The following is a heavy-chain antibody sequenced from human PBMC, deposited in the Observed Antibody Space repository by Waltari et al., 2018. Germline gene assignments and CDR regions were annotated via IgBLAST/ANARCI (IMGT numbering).Heavy chain of an antibody. D-gene: IGHD6-19*01. CDR1: GFTFDDYA. J-gene: IGHJ6*02. V-gene: IGHV3-9*03. CDR2: ISWNSGSI. Sequence: EVQLVESGGGLVQPGRSLRLSCAASGFTFDDYAMHWVRQAPGKGLGWVSGISWNSGSIGYADSVKGRFTISRDNAKNSLYLQMNSLRAEDMALYYCAKDKEQWLFGYVMDVWGQGTTVTVSS. CDR3: AKDKEQWLFGYVMDV.